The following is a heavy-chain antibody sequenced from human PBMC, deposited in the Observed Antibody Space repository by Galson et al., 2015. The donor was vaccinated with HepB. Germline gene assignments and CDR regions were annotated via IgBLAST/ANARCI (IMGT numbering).Heavy chain of an antibody. V-gene: IGHV1-69*02. CDR3: ARSGYSSSWYFDY. J-gene: IGHJ4*02. D-gene: IGHD6-13*01. Sequence: SVKVSCKASGGTFSSYTISWVRQAPGQGLEWMGRIIPILGIANYAQKFQGRVTITADKSTSTAYMELSSLRSEDTAVYYCARSGYSSSWYFDYWGQGTLVTVSS. CDR2: IIPILGIA. CDR1: GGTFSSYT.